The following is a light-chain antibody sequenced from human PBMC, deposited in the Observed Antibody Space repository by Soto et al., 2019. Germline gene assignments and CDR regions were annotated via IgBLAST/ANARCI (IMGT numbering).Light chain of an antibody. V-gene: IGKV3-20*01. CDR1: QSVSSSY. CDR3: QKYGSSPFT. Sequence: EIVLTQSPGTLSLSPGERATLSCRASQSVSSSYLAWYQQKPGQAPMLLISAASSRATGIPYRFSGSGSGTDFTLTISRLEPEDFAVYYCQKYGSSPFTFGPGTKVDIK. CDR2: AAS. J-gene: IGKJ3*01.